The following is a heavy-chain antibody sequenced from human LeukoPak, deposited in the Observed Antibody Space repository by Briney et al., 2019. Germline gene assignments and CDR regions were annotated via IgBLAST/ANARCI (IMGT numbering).Heavy chain of an antibody. CDR2: IDSAGDTT. CDR1: GFTFNTYA. V-gene: IGHV3-23*01. CDR3: AKIGSVVVPAAVGGHY. Sequence: GGSLRLPCAASGFTFNTYAMSWVRQAPGKGLEWVSTIDSAGDTTYYADSVKGRFTISRDNSKNTLFLQMSGLRVEDTAIYYCAKIGSVVVPAAVGGHYWGQGTLVTVSS. D-gene: IGHD2-15*01. J-gene: IGHJ4*02.